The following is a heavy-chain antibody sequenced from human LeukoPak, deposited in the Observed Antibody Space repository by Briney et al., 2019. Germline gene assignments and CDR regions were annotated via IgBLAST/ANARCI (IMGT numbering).Heavy chain of an antibody. CDR3: ARAHPEYYDSSGYNPLDF. Sequence: ASVKVSCKASGYRLSYYGISWVRQAPGQGLEWMGWINAYTGNTHYAQKLQGRVTMTTDTSTSTAYMELRSLRSDDTAVYYCARAHPEYYDSSGYNPLDFWGQGTLVTVSA. CDR2: INAYTGNT. CDR1: GYRLSYYG. J-gene: IGHJ4*02. V-gene: IGHV1-18*01. D-gene: IGHD3-22*01.